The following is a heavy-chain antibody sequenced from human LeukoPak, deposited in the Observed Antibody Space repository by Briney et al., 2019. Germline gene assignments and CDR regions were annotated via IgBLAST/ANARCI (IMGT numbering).Heavy chain of an antibody. J-gene: IGHJ4*02. CDR3: ARERKYNWNYVDY. D-gene: IGHD1-20*01. V-gene: IGHV1-2*02. Sequence: ASVKVSCKASGYTFTSYDINWVRQATGQGLEWMGWINPNSGGTNYAQKFQGRVTMTRDTSISTAYMELSRLRSDDTAVYYCARERKYNWNYVDYWGQGTLVTVSS. CDR1: GYTFTSYD. CDR2: INPNSGGT.